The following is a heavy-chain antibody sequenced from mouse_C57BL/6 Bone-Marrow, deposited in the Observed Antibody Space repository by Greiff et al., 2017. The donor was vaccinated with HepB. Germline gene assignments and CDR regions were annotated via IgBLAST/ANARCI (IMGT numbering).Heavy chain of an antibody. Sequence: VQLQQSGPELVKPGASVKISCKASGYSFTGYYMHWVKQRPEQRLEWIGYINPSSGCTNYNQKFKDKATLTADKSSSTAYMQLSSLTSEDSAVYYCGRNNGTRKAMDYWGQGTSVTVSS. V-gene: IGHV1S26*01. CDR1: GYSFTGYY. CDR3: GRNNGTRKAMDY. CDR2: INPSSGCT. D-gene: IGHD1-1*01. J-gene: IGHJ4*01.